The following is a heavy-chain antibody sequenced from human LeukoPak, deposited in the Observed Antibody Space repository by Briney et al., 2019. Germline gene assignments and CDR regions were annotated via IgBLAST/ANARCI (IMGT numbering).Heavy chain of an antibody. CDR1: GFAFSDYS. D-gene: IGHD3-16*01. V-gene: IGHV3-21*06. J-gene: IGHJ4*02. CDR2: ITSDSSLI. Sequence: PGGSLRLSCAASGFAFSDYSMNWVRQAPGKGLEWIAAITSDSSLIYYADSMRGRVTISRDNAENSVSLQMNGMRAEDTAIYYCASGGATVWGYWGQGALVIVSS. CDR3: ASGGATVWGY.